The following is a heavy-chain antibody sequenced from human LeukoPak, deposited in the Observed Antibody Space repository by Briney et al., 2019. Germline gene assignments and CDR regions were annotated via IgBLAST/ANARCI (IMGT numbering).Heavy chain of an antibody. CDR2: INHSGST. J-gene: IGHJ4*02. V-gene: IGHV4-34*01. CDR1: GVSFSGYY. Sequence: PSETLCLTCAAYGVSFSGYYWSWIRQPPGKGLEWIGEINHSGSTNYNPSLKSRFSISVDTSKNQFSLKLSSVTAADTAVYYCARGLAARWFDYWGQGTLVTVSS. D-gene: IGHD5-18*01. CDR3: ARGLAARWFDY.